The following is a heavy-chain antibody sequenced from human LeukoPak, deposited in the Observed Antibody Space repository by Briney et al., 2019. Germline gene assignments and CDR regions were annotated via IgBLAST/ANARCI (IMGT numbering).Heavy chain of an antibody. CDR3: ARVGVGATTFDY. CDR1: GGSFSGYY. Sequence: SETLSLTCAVYGGSFSGYYWSWIRQPPGKGLEWIGEINHSGSTNYNPSLKSRVTISVDTSKNQFSLKLSSVTAADTAVYYCARVGVGATTFDYWGQGTLATVSS. J-gene: IGHJ4*02. V-gene: IGHV4-34*01. CDR2: INHSGST. D-gene: IGHD1-26*01.